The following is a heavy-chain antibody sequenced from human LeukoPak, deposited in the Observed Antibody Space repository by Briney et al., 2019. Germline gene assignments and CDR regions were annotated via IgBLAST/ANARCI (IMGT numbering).Heavy chain of an antibody. Sequence: PGGSLRLSCAASGFTFSSYSMNWVRQAPGKGLEWVSSISSSSSYIYYADSVKGRFTISRDNAKNSLYLQMNSLRDEDTAVYYCARGRGYYYGMDVWGQGTTVTVSS. J-gene: IGHJ6*02. V-gene: IGHV3-21*01. D-gene: IGHD3-10*01. CDR2: ISSSSSYI. CDR3: ARGRGYYYGMDV. CDR1: GFTFSSYS.